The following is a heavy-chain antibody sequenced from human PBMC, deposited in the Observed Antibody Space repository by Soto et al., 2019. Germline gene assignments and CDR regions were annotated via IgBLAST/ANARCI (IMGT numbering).Heavy chain of an antibody. CDR1: GFAFSTYG. V-gene: IGHV3-48*02. D-gene: IGHD1-1*01. CDR3: ARYNTGSWFDP. CDR2: ITTNFATT. Sequence: VGSLRLSCAASGFAFSTYGMSWVRQVPGKGLEWVSFITTNFATTWYADSVKGRFTISRDNGKNALYLQMNSLRDEDTPVYYCARYNTGSWFDPWGQGTLVTVSS. J-gene: IGHJ5*02.